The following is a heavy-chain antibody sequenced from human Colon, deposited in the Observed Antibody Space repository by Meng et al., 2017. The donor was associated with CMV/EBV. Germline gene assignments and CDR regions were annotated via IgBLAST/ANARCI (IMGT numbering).Heavy chain of an antibody. J-gene: IGHJ4*02. D-gene: IGHD4-17*01. CDR3: ARDLYKTTVPN. V-gene: IGHV3-9*01. CDR2: ISWNSATV. Sequence: SLKISCVASGFTFGDYAMHWVRQAAGKGLEWVSGISWNSATVGYADSVKGRFTISRDNAKNLLSLQLSSLRAEDTAVYYCARDLYKTTVPNWGQGTLVTVSS. CDR1: GFTFGDYA.